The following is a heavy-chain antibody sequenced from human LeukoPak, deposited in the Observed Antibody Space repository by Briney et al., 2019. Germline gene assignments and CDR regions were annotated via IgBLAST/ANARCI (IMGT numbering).Heavy chain of an antibody. D-gene: IGHD6-19*01. V-gene: IGHV4-59*12. CDR1: GGSISRYY. J-gene: IGHJ5*02. Sequence: SETLSLTCTVSGGSISRYYWSWIRQPPGKGLEWIGYIYYSGSTNYNPSLKSRVTISVDTSKNQFSLKLSSVTAADTAVYYCARDRRRIAVDWFDPWGQGTLVTVSS. CDR2: IYYSGST. CDR3: ARDRRRIAVDWFDP.